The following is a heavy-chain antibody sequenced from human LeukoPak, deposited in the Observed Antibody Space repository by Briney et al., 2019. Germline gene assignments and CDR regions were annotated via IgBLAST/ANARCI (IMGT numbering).Heavy chain of an antibody. J-gene: IGHJ6*03. D-gene: IGHD5-18*01. V-gene: IGHV1-69*13. CDR3: ARAPYSYGSELYYYYYYMDV. CDR2: IIPIFGTA. CDR1: GGTFSSYA. Sequence: SVKVSCKASGGTFSSYAISWVRQAPGQGLEWMGGIIPIFGTANYAQKFQGRVTITADESTSTAYMELSSLRSEDTAVYYCARAPYSYGSELYYYYYYMDVWGKGTTVTVSS.